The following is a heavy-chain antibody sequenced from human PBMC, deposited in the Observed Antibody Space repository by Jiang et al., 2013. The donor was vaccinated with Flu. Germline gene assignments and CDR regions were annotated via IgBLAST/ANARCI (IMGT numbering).Heavy chain of an antibody. V-gene: IGHV1-2*04. CDR3: ARAAIVATIAWFDP. Sequence: PGASVKVSCKASGYTFTGYYMHWVRQAPGQGLEWMGWINPNSGGTNYAQKFQGWVTMTRDTSISTAYMELSRLRSDDTAVYYCARAAIVATIAWFDPWGQGTLVTVSS. CDR1: GYTFTGYY. D-gene: IGHD5-12*01. J-gene: IGHJ5*02. CDR2: INPNSGGT.